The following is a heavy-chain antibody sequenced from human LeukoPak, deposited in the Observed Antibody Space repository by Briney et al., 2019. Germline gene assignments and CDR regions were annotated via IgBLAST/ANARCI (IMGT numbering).Heavy chain of an antibody. J-gene: IGHJ4*02. CDR2: INPDGSGK. V-gene: IGHV3-7*01. CDR1: GFTLSTYW. D-gene: IGHD3-16*01. Sequence: GGSLRLSCEACGFTLSTYWMNWVRQVPGKGLDWVANINPDGSGKRYVDSVKGRFTIARENADNSLSLQMNSLRAEDTAVYYCASWGAGGNSWGQGTLVTVSS. CDR3: ASWGAGGNS.